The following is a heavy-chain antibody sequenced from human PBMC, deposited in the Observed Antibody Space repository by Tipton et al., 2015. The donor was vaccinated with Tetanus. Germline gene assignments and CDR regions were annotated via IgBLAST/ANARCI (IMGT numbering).Heavy chain of an antibody. CDR3: ASLCSSSARDSPSLDY. CDR1: GGSISSSRYY. D-gene: IGHD2-2*01. J-gene: IGHJ4*02. CDR2: ISYSGST. V-gene: IGHV4-39*01. Sequence: TLSLTCTVSGGSISSSRYYWAWIRQPPGKGLQWVGSISYSGSTYYKSSLKSRVTLSVDSSKNQFSLKLRSVTAADTAIYFCASLCSSSARDSPSLDYWGQGTRVTVSA.